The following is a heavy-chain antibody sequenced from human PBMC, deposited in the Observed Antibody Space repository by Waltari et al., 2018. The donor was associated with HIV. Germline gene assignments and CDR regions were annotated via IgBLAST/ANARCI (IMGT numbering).Heavy chain of an antibody. Sequence: LVQSASEVRAPGASVTLSCQVSGDTFTNYYIYWFRQAPGQGLEWLGRINPDSGDTIYSQPFQKRVTMTRDTSSASAYMELTRLTSADAAMYFCARWEDVSLTHLPPGFRLEFWGRGSLVTVSS. CDR1: GDTFTNYY. CDR2: INPDSGDT. J-gene: IGHJ4*02. V-gene: IGHV1-2*06. D-gene: IGHD1-26*01. CDR3: ARWEDVSLTHLPPGFRLEF.